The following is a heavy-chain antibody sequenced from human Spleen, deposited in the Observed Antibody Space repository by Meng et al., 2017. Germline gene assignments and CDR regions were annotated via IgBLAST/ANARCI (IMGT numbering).Heavy chain of an antibody. CDR2: INPDGSEK. D-gene: IGHD3-22*01. Sequence: GESLKISCAASGFTFSIYWMSWVRQAPGKGLEWVANINPDGSEKDYVDSLKGRFTISRDNAKNLVYLRMNSLRAEDTAVYYCARIHYYDRSGYSRPFDYWGQGRLVTVSS. CDR1: GFTFSIYW. CDR3: ARIHYYDRSGYSRPFDY. V-gene: IGHV3-7*01. J-gene: IGHJ4*02.